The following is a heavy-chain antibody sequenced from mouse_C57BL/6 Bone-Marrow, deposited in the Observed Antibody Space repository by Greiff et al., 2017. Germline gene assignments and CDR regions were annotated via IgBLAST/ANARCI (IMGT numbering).Heavy chain of an antibody. Sequence: EVQLQQSGPGLVKPSQSLSLTCSVTGYSITSGYYWNWIRQFPGNKLEWMGDISYDGSNNYNPSLKNRISIARDTSKNQFFLKLNSVTTEDTATYDCARDLLVTTVVDHWGQGTTLTVSS. CDR1: GYSITSGYY. CDR3: ARDLLVTTVVDH. D-gene: IGHD1-1*01. V-gene: IGHV3-6*01. J-gene: IGHJ2*01. CDR2: ISYDGSN.